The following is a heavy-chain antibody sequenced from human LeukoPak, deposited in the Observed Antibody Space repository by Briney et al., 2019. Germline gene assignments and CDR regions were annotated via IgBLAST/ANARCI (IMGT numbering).Heavy chain of an antibody. J-gene: IGHJ6*03. CDR3: ARELKEYYYDSSDSGYYYYYYMDV. Sequence: KASETLSLTCAVYGGSFSGYYWSWIRQPPGKGLEWIGEINHSGSTNYNPSLKSRVTISVEKSKNQFSLKLSSVTAADTAVYYCARELKEYYYDSSDSGYYYYYYMDVWGKGTTVTVSS. D-gene: IGHD3-22*01. V-gene: IGHV4-34*01. CDR1: GGSFSGYY. CDR2: INHSGST.